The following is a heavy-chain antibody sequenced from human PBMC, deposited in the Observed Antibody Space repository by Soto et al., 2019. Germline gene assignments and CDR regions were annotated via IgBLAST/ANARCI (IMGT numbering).Heavy chain of an antibody. D-gene: IGHD3-10*01. CDR2: FNHSGGT. CDR1: GGSFSDYY. V-gene: IGHV4-34*01. Sequence: QVQLQQWGAGLLKPSETLSLTCTVYGGSFSDYYWNWIRQSPGKGLEWIGEFNHSGGTNYNSSLKSRVTISKDTSKNQFSLMLSSATAADTAVYYCARQSRFRWFFDLWGRGTLVTVSS. CDR3: ARQSRFRWFFDL. J-gene: IGHJ2*01.